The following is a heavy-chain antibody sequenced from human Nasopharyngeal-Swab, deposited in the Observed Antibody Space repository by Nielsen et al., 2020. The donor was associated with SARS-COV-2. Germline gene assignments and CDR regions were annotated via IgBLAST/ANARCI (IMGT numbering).Heavy chain of an antibody. Sequence: GGSLRLSCAASGFIFSNFAMYWVRQPPAKGLEWVSIISGSGGSTYYADSVKGRFTISRDNSKNTLYLQMNSLRAEDTAVYYCAKRDDYYESSGLGDWGQGTLVTVSS. V-gene: IGHV3-23*01. CDR1: GFIFSNFA. CDR2: ISGSGGST. J-gene: IGHJ4*02. D-gene: IGHD3-22*01. CDR3: AKRDDYYESSGLGD.